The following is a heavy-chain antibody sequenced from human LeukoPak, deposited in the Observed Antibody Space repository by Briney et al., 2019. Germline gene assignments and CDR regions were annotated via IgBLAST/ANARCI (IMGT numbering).Heavy chain of an antibody. D-gene: IGHD3-10*01. CDR1: GCSITSYY. Sequence: SETMSLTCTVSGCSITSYYLSWIRQPAGKGLEWIGRIYTSGSTNYNPSLKSRVTMSVDTSKNQFSLKLSSVTAADTAAYYCARDGGSGSYKDYWGQGTLVTVSS. V-gene: IGHV4-4*07. CDR2: IYTSGST. CDR3: ARDGGSGSYKDY. J-gene: IGHJ4*02.